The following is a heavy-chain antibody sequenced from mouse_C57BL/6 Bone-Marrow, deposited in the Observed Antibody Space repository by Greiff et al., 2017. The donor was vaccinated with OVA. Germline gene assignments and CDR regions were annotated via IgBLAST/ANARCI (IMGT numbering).Heavy chain of an antibody. Sequence: QVQLQQPGAELVMPGASVKLSCKASGYTFTSYWMHWVKQRPGQGLEWIGEIDPSDSYPNYNQKFKGKSTLTVDKSSSTAYMQLSSLTSEDSAVYYCARRTGLDYAMDYWGQGTSVTVSS. J-gene: IGHJ4*01. CDR1: GYTFTSYW. D-gene: IGHD4-1*01. V-gene: IGHV1-69*01. CDR2: IDPSDSYP. CDR3: ARRTGLDYAMDY.